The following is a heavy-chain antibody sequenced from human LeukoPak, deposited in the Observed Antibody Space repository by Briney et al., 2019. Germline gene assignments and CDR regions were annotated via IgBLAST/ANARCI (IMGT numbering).Heavy chain of an antibody. Sequence: SETLSLTCTVSGGSISGYYWNWIRQPPGKGLEWIGYIYYSGSTNYNPSLKSRVTISVDTSKNQFSLKLTSVTAADTAVYPCARRSVTTPSYFDYWGQGTLVTVSS. CDR2: IYYSGST. V-gene: IGHV4-59*08. CDR1: GGSISGYY. CDR3: ARRSVTTPSYFDY. J-gene: IGHJ4*02. D-gene: IGHD4-17*01.